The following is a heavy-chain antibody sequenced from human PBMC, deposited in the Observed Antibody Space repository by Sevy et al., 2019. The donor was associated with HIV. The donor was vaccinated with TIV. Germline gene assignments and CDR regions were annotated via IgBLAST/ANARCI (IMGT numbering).Heavy chain of an antibody. D-gene: IGHD6-19*01. CDR3: AGQSLGWYNWFDP. V-gene: IGHV1-2*06. J-gene: IGHJ5*02. Sequence: ASVKVSCKASGYNFYIHWVRQAPGQGLEWMGRVTPNSGATTYAQRFQGRVAMTMDTSISTAYMELGGLKSDETAIYYCAGQSLGWYNWFDPWCQGTLVTVSS. CDR2: VTPNSGAT. CDR1: GYNFY.